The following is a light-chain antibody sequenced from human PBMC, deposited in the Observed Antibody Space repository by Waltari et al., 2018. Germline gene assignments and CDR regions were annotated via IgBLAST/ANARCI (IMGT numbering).Light chain of an antibody. CDR2: HAS. J-gene: IGKJ4*01. CDR1: RSVSTF. Sequence: EIVSTQSPATLSLSPGERATISCRASRSVSTFLAWYQQKHGQAPRLLIYHASTRATGVPARFSGRGSGTDFTLTISSLEPEDFAVYYCQQRANWPPLTFGGGTKVEI. V-gene: IGKV3-11*01. CDR3: QQRANWPPLT.